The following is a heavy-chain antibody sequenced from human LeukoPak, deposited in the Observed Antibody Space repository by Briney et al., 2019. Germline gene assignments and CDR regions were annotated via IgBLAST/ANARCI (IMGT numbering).Heavy chain of an antibody. CDR1: GFTVSSYE. V-gene: IGHV3-48*03. Sequence: PGGSLRLSCAASGFTVSSYEMNWVRQAPGKGLEWDSYISSSGSTIYYADSVKGRFTISRDNAKNSLYLQMNSLRAEDTAVYYCARYAFDYYGSMGSNWFDPWGQGTLVTVSS. J-gene: IGHJ5*02. CDR3: ARYAFDYYGSMGSNWFDP. D-gene: IGHD3-10*01. CDR2: ISSSGSTI.